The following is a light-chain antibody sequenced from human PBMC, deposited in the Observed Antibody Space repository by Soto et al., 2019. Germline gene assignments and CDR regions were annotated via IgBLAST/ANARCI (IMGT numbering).Light chain of an antibody. V-gene: IGLV2-8*01. CDR2: EVN. Sequence: QSVLTQPPSASGSPGQSVAISCTGTSSDVGGYNYVSWYQQHPGKAPKLMIYEVNKRPSGVPDRFSGSKSGNTASLTVSGLQAEDEADYYCSSYAGSSTVFGTGTKVTXL. J-gene: IGLJ1*01. CDR1: SSDVGGYNY. CDR3: SSYAGSSTV.